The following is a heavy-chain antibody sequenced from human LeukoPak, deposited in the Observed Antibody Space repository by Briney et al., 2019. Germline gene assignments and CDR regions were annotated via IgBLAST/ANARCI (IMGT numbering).Heavy chain of an antibody. CDR2: ISSSTSTI. J-gene: IGHJ4*02. D-gene: IGHD3-3*01. V-gene: IGHV3-48*01. CDR3: ARGAIKTIFGVVIVDGGTTHHDY. CDR1: GFTFSSCS. Sequence: GGSLRLSCAASGFTFSSCSMNWVRQAPGKGLEWVSYISSSTSTIYYADSVKGRFTISRDNAKNSLYLQMNSLRAEDTAVYYCARGAIKTIFGVVIVDGGTTHHDYWGQGTLVTVSS.